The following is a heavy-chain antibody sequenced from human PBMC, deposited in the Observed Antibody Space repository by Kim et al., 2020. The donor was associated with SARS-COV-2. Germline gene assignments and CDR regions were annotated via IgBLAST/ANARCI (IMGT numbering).Heavy chain of an antibody. CDR3: SRPCWVVTTIPFDY. Sequence: TSVKGRFTISRDDSKTITFLQMKSLKTEDTAVYFCSRPCWVVTTIPFDYWGQGTLVTVSS. V-gene: IGHV3-49*02. J-gene: IGHJ4*02. D-gene: IGHD2-21*02.